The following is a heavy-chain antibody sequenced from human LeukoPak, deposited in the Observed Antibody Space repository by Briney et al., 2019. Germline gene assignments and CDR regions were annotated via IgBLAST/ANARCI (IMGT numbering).Heavy chain of an antibody. V-gene: IGHV1-69*06. CDR1: GGTFSSYA. J-gene: IGHJ5*02. Sequence: ASVKVSCKASGGTFSSYAISWVRQAPGQGLEWMGGIIPIFGTANYAQKFQGRVTITADKSTSTAYMELSSLRSKDTAVYYCARDSYYGSGSSLHNWFDPWDQGTLVTVSS. CDR2: IIPIFGTA. D-gene: IGHD3-10*01. CDR3: ARDSYYGSGSSLHNWFDP.